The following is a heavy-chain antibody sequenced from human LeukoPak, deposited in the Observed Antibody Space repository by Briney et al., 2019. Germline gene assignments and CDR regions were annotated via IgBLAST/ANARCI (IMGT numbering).Heavy chain of an antibody. V-gene: IGHV3-53*01. CDR2: IYGGGTT. CDR1: GFTVSSSY. D-gene: IGHD6-13*01. CDR3: AREAAAGTGYFDH. Sequence: GGSLRLSCAASGFTVSSSYMSWVRRAPEKGLEWVSVIYGGGTTYYADSVKGRFTISRDNSKNILYLQMNGLRADDTAVYHCAREAAAGTGYFDHWGQGTLVTVSS. J-gene: IGHJ4*02.